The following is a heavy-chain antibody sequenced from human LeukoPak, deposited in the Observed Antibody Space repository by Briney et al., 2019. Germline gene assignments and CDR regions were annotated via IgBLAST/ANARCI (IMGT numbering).Heavy chain of an antibody. V-gene: IGHV3-33*01. CDR3: ARDGERTVTTLRNFDY. Sequence: GGSLRLSCAASGFTFSSYGMHWVRQAPGKGLEWVAVIWYDGSNKYYADSVKGRFTISRDNSKNTLYLQMNSLRAEDTAVYYCARDGERTVTTLRNFDYWGQGTLVTVSS. D-gene: IGHD4-17*01. CDR2: IWYDGSNK. CDR1: GFTFSSYG. J-gene: IGHJ4*02.